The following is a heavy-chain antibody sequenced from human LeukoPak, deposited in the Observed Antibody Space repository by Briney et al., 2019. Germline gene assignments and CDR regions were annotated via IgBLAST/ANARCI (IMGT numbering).Heavy chain of an antibody. CDR1: GGSISSSSYY. Sequence: NPSETLSLTCTVSGGSISSSSYYWGWIRQPPGKGLEWIGSIYYSGSTYYNPSLKSRVTISVDTSKNQFSLKLSSVTAADTAVYYCARPRGYSYGYGTNWFDPWGQGTLVTVSS. CDR2: IYYSGST. CDR3: ARPRGYSYGYGTNWFDP. V-gene: IGHV4-39*01. J-gene: IGHJ5*02. D-gene: IGHD5-18*01.